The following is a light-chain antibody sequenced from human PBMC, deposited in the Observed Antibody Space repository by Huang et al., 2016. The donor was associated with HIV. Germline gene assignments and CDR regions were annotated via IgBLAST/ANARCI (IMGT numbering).Light chain of an antibody. CDR2: ETF. Sequence: DIQMTQSPSSLSASVGDRVTITCRASQAISVDLNWYQQKPGKAPKLLSYETFRLQNGVPSRFSGSGSGTDFTLTIKSLQPEDFATYYCQQTYNTPPWTFGQGTKVEIK. V-gene: IGKV1-39*01. CDR3: QQTYNTPPWT. J-gene: IGKJ1*01. CDR1: QAISVD.